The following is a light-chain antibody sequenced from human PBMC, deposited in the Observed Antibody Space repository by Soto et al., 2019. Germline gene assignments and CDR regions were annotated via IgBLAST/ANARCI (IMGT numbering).Light chain of an antibody. CDR3: SSYTSSGTLVV. CDR2: EVS. Sequence: QSALTQPASVSGSPGQSITISCIETSSDMGGYKYVSWYQQHPGKAPKLMIFEVSNRPSGVSNRFSGSKSGNTASLTISGLQADDEADYYCSSYTSSGTLVVFGGGTKLTVL. V-gene: IGLV2-14*01. J-gene: IGLJ2*01. CDR1: SSDMGGYKY.